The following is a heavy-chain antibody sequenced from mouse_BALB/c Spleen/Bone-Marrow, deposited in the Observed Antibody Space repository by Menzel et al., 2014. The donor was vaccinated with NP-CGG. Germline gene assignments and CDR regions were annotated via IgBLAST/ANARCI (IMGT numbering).Heavy chain of an antibody. V-gene: IGHV1-69*02. CDR2: IDPSDSET. CDR3: ARGYYGRTYGWYFDV. Sequence: VQVVESGAEFVKPGAPVKLSCKASGYTFTNYWMNWVKQRPGRGLEWIGRIDPSDSETHYNQKFKDKVTLTVDKSSSTAYIQLSSLTTEDSAVYYWARGYYGRTYGWYFDVWGAGTTVTVSS. CDR1: GYTFTNYW. D-gene: IGHD1-1*01. J-gene: IGHJ1*01.